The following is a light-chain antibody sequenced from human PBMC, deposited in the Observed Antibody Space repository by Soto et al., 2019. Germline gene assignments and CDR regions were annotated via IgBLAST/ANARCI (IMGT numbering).Light chain of an antibody. J-gene: IGLJ1*01. CDR3: RSYTTDIRPYV. CDR2: EVV. CDR1: SNDVGNGYDS. V-gene: IGLV2-14*01. Sequence: QSALTQPASVSGSPGQSITISCTGTSNDVGNGYDSVSWYQHHPGKAPKLIIYEVVNRPSGVSNRFSGSKSGNTASLTISGLRAEDAADYYFRSYTTDIRPYVFGTWTKVT.